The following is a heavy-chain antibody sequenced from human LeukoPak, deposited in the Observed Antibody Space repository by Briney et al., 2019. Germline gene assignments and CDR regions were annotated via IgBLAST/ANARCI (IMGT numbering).Heavy chain of an antibody. CDR1: GGSISSGDYY. Sequence: NPSETLSLTCTVSGGSISSGDYYWSWIRQPPGKGLEWIGYIYYSGSTYYNPSLKSRVTISVDTSKNQFSLKLSSVTAADTAEYYCARDIGYGGIDYWGQGTLVTVSS. D-gene: IGHD5-18*01. V-gene: IGHV4-30-4*01. CDR3: ARDIGYGGIDY. CDR2: IYYSGST. J-gene: IGHJ4*02.